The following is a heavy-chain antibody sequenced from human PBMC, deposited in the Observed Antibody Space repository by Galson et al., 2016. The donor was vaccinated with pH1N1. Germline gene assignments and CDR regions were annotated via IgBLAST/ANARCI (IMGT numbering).Heavy chain of an antibody. CDR1: GGSITSCY. V-gene: IGHV4-59*01. CDR2: FYYTGNT. J-gene: IGHJ4*02. CDR3: ATRKHLGNSEYFYF. Sequence: ETLSLTCTVSGGSITSCYWSWIRQTPEKGLEWPGYFYYTGNTDNNPSLRSRFTLSVDTSKNQFSMRLSSVTAADTAVYYCATRKHLGNSEYFYFWGQGTQVIVSS. D-gene: IGHD2/OR15-2a*01.